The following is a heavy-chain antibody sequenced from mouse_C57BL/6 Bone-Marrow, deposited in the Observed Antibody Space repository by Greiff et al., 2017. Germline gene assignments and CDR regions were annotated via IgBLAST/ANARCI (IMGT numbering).Heavy chain of an antibody. CDR1: GFSLTSYG. CDR2: IWRGGST. V-gene: IGHV2-5*01. J-gene: IGHJ4*01. Sequence: QVQLQQSGPGLVQPSQSLSITCTVSGFSLTSYGVHWVRQSPGKGLEWLGVIWRGGSTDYTAAFMSRLSITKDNSKCQVFFKMNSLQADDTAIYYCATSYYGSRYYAMDYWGQGTSVTVSS. CDR3: ATSYYGSRYYAMDY. D-gene: IGHD1-1*01.